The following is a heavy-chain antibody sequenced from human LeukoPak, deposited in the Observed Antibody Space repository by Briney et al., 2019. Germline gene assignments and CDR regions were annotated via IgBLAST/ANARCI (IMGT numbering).Heavy chain of an antibody. J-gene: IGHJ5*02. CDR2: INHSGST. D-gene: IGHD3-10*01. CDR1: GGSFSGYY. CDR3: ARRGPPRTMLRGVKSGWFDP. Sequence: NPSETLSLTCAVYGGSFSGYYWSWIRQPPGKGLEWIGEINHSGSTNYNPSLKSRATISIDTSKNQFSLKLSSVTAADTAVYYCARRGPPRTMLRGVKSGWFDPWGQGTLVTVSS. V-gene: IGHV4-34*01.